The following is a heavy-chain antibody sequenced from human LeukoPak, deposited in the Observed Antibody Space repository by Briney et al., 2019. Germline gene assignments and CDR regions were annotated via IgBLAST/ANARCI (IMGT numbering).Heavy chain of an antibody. CDR2: ISSKGGST. V-gene: IGHV3-64D*09. Sequence: GGSVTPSRSASGFTFSSYAMQCVRQAPGKGLEYVFAISSKGGSTYYAHSVKGRFTISRDNSKNTLYLQMSSPRAEDTAVYYCVKGNRRPSPIHGIDVWGQGTTVTVSS. J-gene: IGHJ6*02. CDR3: VKGNRRPSPIHGIDV. CDR1: GFTFSSYA.